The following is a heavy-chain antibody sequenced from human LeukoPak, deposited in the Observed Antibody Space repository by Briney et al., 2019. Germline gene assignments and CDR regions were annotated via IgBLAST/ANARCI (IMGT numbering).Heavy chain of an antibody. CDR1: GYTFTSYY. Sequence: ASVKVSCKASGYTFTSYYMHWVRQAPGQGLEWMGIINPSGGSTSYAQKFQGRVTMTRDMSTSTVYMELSSLRSEDTAVYYCARDFRDHYYMDVWGKGTTVTVSS. J-gene: IGHJ6*03. CDR3: ARDFRDHYYMDV. CDR2: INPSGGST. D-gene: IGHD2-21*02. V-gene: IGHV1-46*01.